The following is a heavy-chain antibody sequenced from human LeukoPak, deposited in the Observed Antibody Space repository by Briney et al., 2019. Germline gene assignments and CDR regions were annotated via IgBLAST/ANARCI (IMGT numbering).Heavy chain of an antibody. CDR1: GGSISSSNW. CDR3: ATVVPAAMGGEYYFDY. Sequence: SETLSLTCAVSGGSISSSNWWSWVRQPPGKGLEWIGEIYHSGSTNYNPSLKSRVTISVDKSKNQFSLKLSSVTAANTAVYYCATVVPAAMGGEYYFDYWSQGTLVTVSS. CDR2: IYHSGST. J-gene: IGHJ4*02. V-gene: IGHV4-4*02. D-gene: IGHD2-2*01.